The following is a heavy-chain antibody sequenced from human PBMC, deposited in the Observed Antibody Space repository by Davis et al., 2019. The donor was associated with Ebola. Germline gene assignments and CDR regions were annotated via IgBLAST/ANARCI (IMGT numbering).Heavy chain of an antibody. CDR3: ARPFTDDSSGYHIGDDAFDI. D-gene: IGHD3-22*01. J-gene: IGHJ3*02. CDR1: GGSISSGDYY. V-gene: IGHV4-30-4*01. CDR2: IYYSGST. Sequence: SETLSLTCTVSGGSISSGDYYWSWIRQPPGKGLEWIGYIYYSGSTYYNPSLKSRVTISVDTSKNQFSLKLSSVTAADTAVYYCARPFTDDSSGYHIGDDAFDIWGQGTMVTVSS.